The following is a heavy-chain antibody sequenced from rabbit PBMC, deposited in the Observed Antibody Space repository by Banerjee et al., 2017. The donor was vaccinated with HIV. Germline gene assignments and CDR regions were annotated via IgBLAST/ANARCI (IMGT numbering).Heavy chain of an antibody. D-gene: IGHD4-1*01. V-gene: IGHV1S40*01. CDR1: GFSFSSSYY. Sequence: QSLEESGGDLVKPGASLTLTCTASGFSFSSSYYMCWVRQAPGKGLEWIACIYAGSSGSTYYASWAKGRFTISKTSSTTVTLQMTSLTAADTATYFCARDMDYSSGWGYYFNLWGQGTLVTVS. J-gene: IGHJ4*01. CDR2: IYAGSSGST. CDR3: ARDMDYSSGWGYYFNL.